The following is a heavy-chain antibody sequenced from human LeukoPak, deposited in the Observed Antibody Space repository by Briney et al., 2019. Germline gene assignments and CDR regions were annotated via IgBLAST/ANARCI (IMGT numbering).Heavy chain of an antibody. J-gene: IGHJ5*02. Sequence: VASVKVSCKASGYTFTSYGISWVRQAPGQGLEWMGWISAYNGNTNYAQKLQGRVTMTTDTSTSTAYMELRSLRSDDTAVYYCARVYSSSWYPDWFDPWGQGTLVTVSS. CDR3: ARVYSSSWYPDWFDP. D-gene: IGHD6-13*01. V-gene: IGHV1-18*01. CDR2: ISAYNGNT. CDR1: GYTFTSYG.